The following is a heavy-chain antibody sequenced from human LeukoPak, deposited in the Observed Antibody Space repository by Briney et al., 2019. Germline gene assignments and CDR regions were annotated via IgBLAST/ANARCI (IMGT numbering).Heavy chain of an antibody. Sequence: SETLSLTCTVSGGSISSSSYYWGWIRQPPGKGLEWIGSIYHSGSTYYNPSPKSRVTISVDTSKNQFSLKLTSVTAADTAVYYCARQGYSNSSVYWGQGTLVTVSS. CDR3: ARQGYSNSSVY. V-gene: IGHV4-39*01. CDR2: IYHSGST. D-gene: IGHD6-6*01. CDR1: GGSISSSSYY. J-gene: IGHJ4*02.